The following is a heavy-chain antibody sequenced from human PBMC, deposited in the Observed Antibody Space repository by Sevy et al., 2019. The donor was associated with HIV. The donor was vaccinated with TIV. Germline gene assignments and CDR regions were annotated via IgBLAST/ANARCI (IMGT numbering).Heavy chain of an antibody. CDR2: INIYNGNI. V-gene: IGHV1-18*01. CDR1: GYTFTTYG. CDR3: ARKRSLGEPSDP. Sequence: ASVKVSCKPSGYTFTTYGINWVRQAPGQGLEWMGWINIYNGNIIYGKKFKGRVTMTRETSTNTAYMELTRLTSDDTAVYYCARKRSLGEPSDPWGQGTLVTVSS. J-gene: IGHJ5*02. D-gene: IGHD3-16*01.